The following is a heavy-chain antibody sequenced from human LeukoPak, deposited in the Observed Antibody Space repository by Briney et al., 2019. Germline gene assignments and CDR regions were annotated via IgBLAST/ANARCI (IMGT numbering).Heavy chain of an antibody. Sequence: PSETLSPTCTVSGGSISSYYWSWIRQPPGKGLEWIGYIYHSGSTNYNPSLKSRVTISVDTSKNQFSLKLSSVTAADTAVYYCARVHYSGSGSYLDYWGQGTLVTVSS. V-gene: IGHV4-59*01. D-gene: IGHD3-10*01. CDR2: IYHSGST. J-gene: IGHJ4*02. CDR3: ARVHYSGSGSYLDY. CDR1: GGSISSYY.